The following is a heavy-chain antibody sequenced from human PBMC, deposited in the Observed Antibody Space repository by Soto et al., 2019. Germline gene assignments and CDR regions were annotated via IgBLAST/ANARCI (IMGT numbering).Heavy chain of an antibody. D-gene: IGHD1-1*01. Sequence: AGGSLRLSCAASGFTFTSYDMHWVRQAPGKGLEWVAVISYDGSNKYYGDSVKGRFTISRDNSKNTLYLQMNSLRAEDTAVYYCAKAEGRYSNYFDYWGQGTLVTVSS. CDR1: GFTFTSYD. CDR3: AKAEGRYSNYFDY. J-gene: IGHJ4*02. CDR2: ISYDGSNK. V-gene: IGHV3-30*18.